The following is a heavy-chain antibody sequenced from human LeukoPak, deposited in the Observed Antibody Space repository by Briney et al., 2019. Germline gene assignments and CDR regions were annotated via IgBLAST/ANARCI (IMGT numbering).Heavy chain of an antibody. D-gene: IGHD2-15*01. CDR1: GGSISSYY. V-gene: IGHV4-59*01. Sequence: SETLSLTCTVSGGSISSYYWSWIRQPPGKGLEWIGYIYYSGSTNYNPSLKSRVTISVDTSKNQFSLKLSSVTAADTAVYYCARGYCSGGSCPVFDYWGQGTLVTVSS. J-gene: IGHJ4*02. CDR2: IYYSGST. CDR3: ARGYCSGGSCPVFDY.